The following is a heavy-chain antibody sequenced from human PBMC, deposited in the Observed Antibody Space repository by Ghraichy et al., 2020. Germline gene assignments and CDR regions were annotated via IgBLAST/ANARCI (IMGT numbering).Heavy chain of an antibody. V-gene: IGHV3-53*01. CDR2: IYSGGST. CDR3: ARDRPFDY. CDR1: GFTVSSTY. J-gene: IGHJ4*02. Sequence: GESLRLSCAASGFTVSSTYMNWVRQAPGKGLEWVSIIYSGGSTYYADSVKGRFTISRDNSKNTLYLQMNSLRAEDTAVYYCARDRPFDYWGQGTLVTVSS.